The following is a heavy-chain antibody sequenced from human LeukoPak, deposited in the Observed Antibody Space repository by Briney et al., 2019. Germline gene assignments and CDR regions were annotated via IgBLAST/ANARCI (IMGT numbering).Heavy chain of an antibody. CDR2: IYHSGST. Sequence: SETLSLTCTVSGYSISSGYYWGWIRQPPGKGLEWIGSIYHSGSTYYNPSLKSRVTISVDTSKNQFSLKLSSVTAADTAVYYCARGRGGYVWGSYRPPGGYFDYWGQGTLVTVSS. D-gene: IGHD3-16*02. CDR1: GYSISSGYY. J-gene: IGHJ4*02. CDR3: ARGRGGYVWGSYRPPGGYFDY. V-gene: IGHV4-38-2*02.